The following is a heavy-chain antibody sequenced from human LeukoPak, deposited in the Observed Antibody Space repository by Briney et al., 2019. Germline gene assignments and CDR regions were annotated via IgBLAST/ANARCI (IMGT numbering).Heavy chain of an antibody. J-gene: IGHJ4*02. CDR2: INPDSGGA. D-gene: IGHD2-15*01. CDR3: ARGTDCSGGSRLDY. CDR1: GYTFTGNF. V-gene: IGHV1-2*06. Sequence: ASVKVSCKASGYTFTGNFMHWVLQAPGQGLEWMGLINPDSGGANYAQKFQGSVTMPRDTSISTAYMELSRLRSDDTAVYYCARGTDCSGGSRLDYWGQGTLVTVSS.